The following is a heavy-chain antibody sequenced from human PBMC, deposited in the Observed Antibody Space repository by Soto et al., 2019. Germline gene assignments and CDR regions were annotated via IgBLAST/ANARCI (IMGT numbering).Heavy chain of an antibody. D-gene: IGHD6-19*01. CDR1: GFIFSNYE. Sequence: LRLSCTASGFIFSNYEMNWVRQAPGKGLEWVAYISVSGRTIYYADSVKGRFTISRDNAKKSLFLQMDSLRAEDTAVYHCARDGYRDTHLAGLYKWLDPCGQGPQVTVYS. CDR2: ISVSGRTI. V-gene: IGHV3-48*03. CDR3: ARDGYRDTHLAGLYKWLDP. J-gene: IGHJ5*02.